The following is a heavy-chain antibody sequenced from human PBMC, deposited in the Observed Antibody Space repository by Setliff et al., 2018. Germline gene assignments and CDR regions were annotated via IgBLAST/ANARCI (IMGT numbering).Heavy chain of an antibody. J-gene: IGHJ3*01. Sequence: PGGSLRLSCEASGFKFSDYFMSWIRQAPGKGLEWLSHISDSSRTHTAYADPVKGRFTISRDNAKNSLYLQMNSLGAEDTALYYCARAHRYFSDTSGYFYDQGRSAFDVWGQGTMVTVSS. CDR2: ISDSSRTHT. CDR3: ARAHRYFSDTSGYFYDQGRSAFDV. D-gene: IGHD3-22*01. V-gene: IGHV3-11*05. CDR1: GFKFSDYF.